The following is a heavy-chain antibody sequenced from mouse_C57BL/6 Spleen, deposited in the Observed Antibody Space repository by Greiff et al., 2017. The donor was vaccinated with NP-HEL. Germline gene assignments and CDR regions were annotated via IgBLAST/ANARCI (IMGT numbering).Heavy chain of an antibody. CDR1: GFTFSDYG. V-gene: IGHV5-17*01. D-gene: IGHD4-1*01. CDR2: ISSGSSTI. Sequence: EVKLVESGGGLVKPGGSLKLSCAASGFTFSDYGMHWVRQAPEKGLEWVAYISSGSSTIYYAATVKGRFTISRDNAKNTLFLQMTSLRSEDTAMYYCARPRAITVTAWFACWGQGTLVTVSA. J-gene: IGHJ3*01. CDR3: ARPRAITVTAWFAC.